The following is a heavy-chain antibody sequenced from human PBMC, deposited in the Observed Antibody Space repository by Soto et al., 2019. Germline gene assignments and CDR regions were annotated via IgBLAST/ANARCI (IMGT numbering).Heavy chain of an antibody. CDR3: ARDIDTSSHFGWLDP. J-gene: IGHJ5*02. CDR2: MWAGGRKE. Sequence: GGSLRLSCVTSGFTFNNYGIHWVRQAPGKGLEWVAVMWAGGRKENYADSVKGRFTMSRDLSKNTLYLQMDSLRAEDTAVYYCARDIDTSSHFGWLDPGGQGTMATVSS. D-gene: IGHD2-2*01. CDR1: GFTFNNYG. V-gene: IGHV3-33*01.